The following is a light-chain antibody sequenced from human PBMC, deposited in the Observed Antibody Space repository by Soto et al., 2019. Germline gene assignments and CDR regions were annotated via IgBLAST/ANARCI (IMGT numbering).Light chain of an antibody. V-gene: IGKV3-15*01. CDR2: GAS. CDR3: QQYNNWPQT. J-gene: IGKJ1*01. Sequence: ESVLTQSPTPLSVSPGERATLSCRASQSVSSNLAWYQQKPGQARRLLIYGASTRATGIPARFSGSGSGTEFTLTISSLQSEDFAVYCCQQYNNWPQTVGQGTKVDI. CDR1: QSVSSN.